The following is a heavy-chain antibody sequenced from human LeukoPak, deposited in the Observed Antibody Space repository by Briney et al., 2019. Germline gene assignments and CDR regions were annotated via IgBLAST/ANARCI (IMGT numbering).Heavy chain of an antibody. Sequence: PSETLSLTCTVSGGSISSSSYYWGWIRQPPGKGLEWIGSIYYSGSTYYNPSLKSRVTISVDTSKNQFSLKLSSVTAADTAVYYCASSHYDSSGYIYYYYMDVWGKGTTVTVSS. J-gene: IGHJ6*03. CDR3: ASSHYDSSGYIYYYYMDV. CDR2: IYYSGST. CDR1: GGSISSSSYY. D-gene: IGHD3-22*01. V-gene: IGHV4-39*07.